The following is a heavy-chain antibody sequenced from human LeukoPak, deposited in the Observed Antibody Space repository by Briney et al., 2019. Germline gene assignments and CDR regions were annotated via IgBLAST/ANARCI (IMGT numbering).Heavy chain of an antibody. Sequence: SGPTLVKPTLTLTRTCTFAGFSLSTSGVGVGWIRQPPGKALEWLALIYCDDDKRYSPSLKSRLTITKDTSKNQVVLTMTKTEPVERARHDCADRCGEWELRLDYWGQGTLVTVSS. CDR3: ADRCGEWELRLDY. D-gene: IGHD1-26*01. CDR2: IYCDDDK. V-gene: IGHV2-5*02. CDR1: GFSLSTSGVG. J-gene: IGHJ4*02.